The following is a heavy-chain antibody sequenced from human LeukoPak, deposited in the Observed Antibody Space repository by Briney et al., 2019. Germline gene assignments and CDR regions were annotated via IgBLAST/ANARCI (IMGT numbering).Heavy chain of an antibody. CDR2: TNQDGSGK. CDR1: GFSFSNYW. D-gene: IGHD4-17*01. V-gene: IGHV3-7*01. J-gene: IGHJ4*02. Sequence: GGSLRLSCAVSGFSFSNYWMSWVRQAPGKGLEWVANTNQDGSGKYYVGSVTGRFTISRDNAKNSLYLHMNNLRAEDSAAYYCARDGNGAYDYFDFWGQGTLVTVSS. CDR3: ARDGNGAYDYFDF.